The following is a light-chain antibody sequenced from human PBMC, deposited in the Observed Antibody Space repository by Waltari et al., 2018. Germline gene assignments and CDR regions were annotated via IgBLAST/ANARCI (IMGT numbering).Light chain of an antibody. Sequence: QSALTQPASVSGSPGQSITISCTGTSSDVGFYNLVSWYQQHPGKAPELVVYEVISRPSGVSNRFSGSKSGNTAALTIAVLQAEDEADYYCCSYAGRNIWVFGGGTKLTVL. V-gene: IGLV2-23*02. CDR1: SSDVGFYNL. CDR2: EVI. J-gene: IGLJ3*02. CDR3: CSYAGRNIWV.